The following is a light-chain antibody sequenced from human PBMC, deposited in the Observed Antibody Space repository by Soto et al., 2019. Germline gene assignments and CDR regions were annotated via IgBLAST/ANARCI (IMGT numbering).Light chain of an antibody. CDR3: CSYAGSYTPLYV. CDR2: DVS. J-gene: IGLJ1*01. V-gene: IGLV2-11*01. Sequence: QSALTQPRSVSGSPGQSVTISCTGTSSDVGGYNYVSWYQQHPGKAPKLMIYDVSKRPSGAPDRFSGSKSGNTASLTISGLQAEDEADYYCCSYAGSYTPLYVFGTGTKVTVL. CDR1: SSDVGGYNY.